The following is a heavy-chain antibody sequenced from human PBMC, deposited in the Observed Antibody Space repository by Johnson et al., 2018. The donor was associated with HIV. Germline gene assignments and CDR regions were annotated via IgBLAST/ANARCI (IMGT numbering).Heavy chain of an antibody. Sequence: EKLVESGGGLVQPGGSLRLSCVVSGFTFRSYWMTWVRQAPGTGLEWVANIKQDGSEKYYVDSVKGRFTISRDNAKNSLYLQMNGLRAEDTAVYYCARNEYSNYGGRDAFDIWGQGTMVTVPS. D-gene: IGHD4-11*01. CDR2: IKQDGSEK. CDR1: GFTFRSYW. CDR3: ARNEYSNYGGRDAFDI. V-gene: IGHV3-7*01. J-gene: IGHJ3*02.